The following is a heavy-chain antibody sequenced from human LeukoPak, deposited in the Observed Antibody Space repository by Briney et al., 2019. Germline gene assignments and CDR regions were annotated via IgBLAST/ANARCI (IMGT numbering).Heavy chain of an antibody. Sequence: GAPVKVSCKAFGYTFTSNYMHWVRQAPGQGPEWMGVISPSGGSTTYAQKFQGRVTLTRDMSTSTDYLELSSLRSEDTAVYYCARGLLGFMRSDYSNYWDNWFDPWGQGTLVTVSS. CDR2: ISPSGGST. CDR3: ARGLLGFMRSDYSNYWDNWFDP. J-gene: IGHJ5*02. D-gene: IGHD4-11*01. V-gene: IGHV1-46*01. CDR1: GYTFTSNY.